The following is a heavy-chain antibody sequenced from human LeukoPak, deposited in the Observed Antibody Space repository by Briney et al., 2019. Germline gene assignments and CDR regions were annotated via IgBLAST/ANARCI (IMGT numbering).Heavy chain of an antibody. J-gene: IGHJ4*02. CDR3: DTRPRY. D-gene: IGHD2-2*01. Sequence: GGSLRLSCVGSGLTFSSYDMNWVRQAPGKGLEWISYISNSGNTIYYADSVKGRFTISRGNAKNSLYLQMNSLRAEDTAVYYCDTRPRYWGQGTLVTVSS. V-gene: IGHV3-48*03. CDR2: ISNSGNTI. CDR1: GLTFSSYD.